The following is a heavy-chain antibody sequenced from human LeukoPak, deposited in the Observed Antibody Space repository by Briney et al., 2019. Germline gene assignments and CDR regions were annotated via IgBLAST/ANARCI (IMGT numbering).Heavy chain of an antibody. Sequence: SETLSLTCAVYGGSFSGYYWSWIRQPPGKGLEWIGEINHSGSTNHNPSLKSRVTISVDTSKNQFSLKLSSVTAADTAVYYCARGRLWFGGNWFDPWGQGTLVTVSS. CDR1: GGSFSGYY. V-gene: IGHV4-34*01. CDR3: ARGRLWFGGNWFDP. D-gene: IGHD3-10*01. CDR2: INHSGST. J-gene: IGHJ5*02.